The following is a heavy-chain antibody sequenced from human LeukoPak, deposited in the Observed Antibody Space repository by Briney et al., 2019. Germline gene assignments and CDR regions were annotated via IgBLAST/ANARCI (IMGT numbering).Heavy chain of an antibody. D-gene: IGHD3-10*01. CDR1: GYSISSGYF. J-gene: IGHJ4*02. V-gene: IGHV4-38-2*02. CDR3: ASLPYYYGSGSYHPVIY. Sequence: PSETLSLTCTVSGYSISSGYFWGWIRQPPGEGLEWIANIYHSGSTYYNPSLKSRVTISVDTSKNQFSLKLSSVTAADTAVYYCASLPYYYGSGSYHPVIYWGQGTLVTVSS. CDR2: IYHSGST.